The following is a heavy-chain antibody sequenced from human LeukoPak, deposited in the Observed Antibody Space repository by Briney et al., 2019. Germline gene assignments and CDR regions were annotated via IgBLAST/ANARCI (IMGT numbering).Heavy chain of an antibody. CDR3: ARRGDGGRSFDY. D-gene: IGHD4-23*01. J-gene: IGHJ4*02. CDR1: GFTVSGSY. Sequence: GGSLRLSCAASGFTVSGSYMNWVRQAPGKGLEWVSLIYGGGNTYYADSVKGRFTISRDNSKNTLYLQMNSLRAEDAAVYYCARRGDGGRSFDYWGQGTLVTVSS. V-gene: IGHV3-53*01. CDR2: IYGGGNT.